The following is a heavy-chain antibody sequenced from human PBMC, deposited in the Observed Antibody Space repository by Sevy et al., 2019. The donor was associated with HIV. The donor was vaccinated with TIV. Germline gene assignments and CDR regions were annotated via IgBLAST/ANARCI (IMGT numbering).Heavy chain of an antibody. D-gene: IGHD5-12*01. V-gene: IGHV1-69*13. J-gene: IGHJ6*02. CDR1: GGIFKSYG. Sequence: ASVKVSCKASGGIFKSYGISWVRQAPGQGLEWMGGIIPILNTVHYAQKFQGRVTITADESTKTAYMELSSLRSEDTAVYYCARVYIVATIVYYCYGMDVWGQGTTVTVSS. CDR2: IIPILNTV. CDR3: ARVYIVATIVYYCYGMDV.